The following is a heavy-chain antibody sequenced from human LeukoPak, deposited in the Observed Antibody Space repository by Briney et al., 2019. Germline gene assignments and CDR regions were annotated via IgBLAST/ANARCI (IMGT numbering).Heavy chain of an antibody. D-gene: IGHD1-1*01. V-gene: IGHV4-59*01. Sequence: PSETLSLTCTMSGGSISGGSISTYDWTWIRQPPGKGLEWIGYVFYSGSTNYNPSLKSRVTISLDMSKNQFSLKLNSVTAADTAVYYCTRRVARTGIYAFDIWGQGTMVTVSS. CDR3: TRRVARTGIYAFDI. CDR2: VFYSGST. J-gene: IGHJ3*02. CDR1: GGSISTYD.